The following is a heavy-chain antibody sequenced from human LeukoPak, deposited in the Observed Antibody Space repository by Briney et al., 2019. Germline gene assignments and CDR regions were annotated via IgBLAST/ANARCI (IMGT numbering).Heavy chain of an antibody. Sequence: SVKVSCKASGGTFSSYTISWVRQAPGQGLEWMGRIIPILGIANYAQKFQGRVTITADKSTSTAYMELSSLRPEDTAVYYCARELRFLEWLPPGYYGMDVWGQGTTVTVSS. D-gene: IGHD3-3*01. CDR1: GGTFSSYT. CDR3: ARELRFLEWLPPGYYGMDV. CDR2: IIPILGIA. V-gene: IGHV1-69*04. J-gene: IGHJ6*02.